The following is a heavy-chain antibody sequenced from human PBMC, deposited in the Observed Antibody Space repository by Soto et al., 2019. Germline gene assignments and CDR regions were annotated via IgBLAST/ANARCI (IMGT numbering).Heavy chain of an antibody. CDR2: IYYGGNT. CDR1: GDSISSGYYF. J-gene: IGHJ5*02. V-gene: IGHV4-30-4*01. CDR3: ARELDP. Sequence: SETLSLTCTVSGDSISSGYYFWSWIRQPPGKGLEWIGYIYYGGNTDYNPSLKSRITISVDTSKNQFSLKLTSVTAADTAVYYCARELDPWGQGTLVTVSS.